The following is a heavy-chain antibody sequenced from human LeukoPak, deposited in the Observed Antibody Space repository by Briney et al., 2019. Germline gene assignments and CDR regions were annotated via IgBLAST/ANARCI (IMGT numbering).Heavy chain of an antibody. CDR3: AKDRLSYSDYDAFDI. CDR2: ITSGGTT. CDR1: GFTFSGYA. V-gene: IGHV3-23*01. D-gene: IGHD4-11*01. J-gene: IGHJ3*02. Sequence: GGSLRLSCEASGFTFSGYAMSWVRQAPGKGLEWVSTITSGGTTYYADSVKGRFTISRDNSKNTLYLRMNSLRAEDTAIYYCAKDRLSYSDYDAFDIWGQGTMVTVSS.